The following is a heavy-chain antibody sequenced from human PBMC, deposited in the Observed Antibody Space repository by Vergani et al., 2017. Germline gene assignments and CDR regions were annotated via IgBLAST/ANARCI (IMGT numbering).Heavy chain of an antibody. CDR3: ARGDYGSLTGYRY. CDR2: INPSGGHT. D-gene: IGHD3-9*01. V-gene: IGHV1-46*03. Sequence: QVQVVQSGAEVKKSGASVKVSCKTSGYTFSNYYMHWVRQAPGQGLEWMGIINPSGGHTNYAQQFQGRVTMTRDTSTNTVYMELSSLRSEDTAIYYCARGDYGSLTGYRYWGQGTLVTVSA. J-gene: IGHJ4*02. CDR1: GYTFSNYY.